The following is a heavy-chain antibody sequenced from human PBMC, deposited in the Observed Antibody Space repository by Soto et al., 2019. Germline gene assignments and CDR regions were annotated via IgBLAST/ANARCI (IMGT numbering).Heavy chain of an antibody. CDR1: GGSISSGVYY. V-gene: IGHV4-31*03. Sequence: SETLSLTCTVSGGSISSGVYYWSWIRHHPGNGLEWIGYIYYSGSTYYNPSLKSRVTISVDTSKNQFSLKLSSVTAADTAVYYCARGVLLWFGELTPFHDAFDMWGQGTLVTV. J-gene: IGHJ3*02. CDR2: IYYSGST. CDR3: ARGVLLWFGELTPFHDAFDM. D-gene: IGHD3-10*01.